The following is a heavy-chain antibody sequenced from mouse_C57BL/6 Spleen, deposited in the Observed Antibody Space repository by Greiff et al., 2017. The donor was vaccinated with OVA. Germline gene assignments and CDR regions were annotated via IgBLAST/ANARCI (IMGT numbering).Heavy chain of an antibody. CDR3: TREGLLTWLAY. CDR1: GFTFTSYA. D-gene: IGHD2-3*01. Sequence: EVLLVESGEGLVKPGGSLKLSCAASGFTFTSYAMSWVRQTPEKRLEWVAYISSGGGYIYYADTVKGRFTISRDNAKNTLYLQMSSLKSEDTAMDYCTREGLLTWLAYWGQGTLVTVSA. V-gene: IGHV5-9-1*02. CDR2: ISSGGGYI. J-gene: IGHJ3*01.